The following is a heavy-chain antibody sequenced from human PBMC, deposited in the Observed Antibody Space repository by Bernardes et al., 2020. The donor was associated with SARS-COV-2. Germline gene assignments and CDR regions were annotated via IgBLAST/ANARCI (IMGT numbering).Heavy chain of an antibody. CDR2: ISGSGRST. Sequence: GGSLRLSCAASGFTFSSYAMSWVRQAPGKGLEWISAISGSGRSTYYADSVKGRFTISRDNSKNTLYLQMNSLRAEDTAVYYCAKDPEPSITIFGVVTRGGFDPWGQGTLVTVSS. CDR3: AKDPEPSITIFGVVTRGGFDP. V-gene: IGHV3-23*01. D-gene: IGHD3-3*01. CDR1: GFTFSSYA. J-gene: IGHJ5*02.